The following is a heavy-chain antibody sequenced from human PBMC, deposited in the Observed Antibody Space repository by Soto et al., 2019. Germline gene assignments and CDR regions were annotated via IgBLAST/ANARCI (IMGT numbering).Heavy chain of an antibody. D-gene: IGHD2-2*01. J-gene: IGHJ4*02. Sequence: GASVKVSCKASGYTFTSYAMHWVRQAPGQRLEWMGWINAGNGNTKYSQKFQGRVTITRDTSASTAYMELSSLRSEDTAVYYCARDRTLTRRVDYWGQGTLVTVSS. CDR2: INAGNGNT. V-gene: IGHV1-3*01. CDR3: ARDRTLTRRVDY. CDR1: GYTFTSYA.